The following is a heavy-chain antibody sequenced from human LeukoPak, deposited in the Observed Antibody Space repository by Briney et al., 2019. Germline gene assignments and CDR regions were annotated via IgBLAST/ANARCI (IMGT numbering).Heavy chain of an antibody. V-gene: IGHV3-23*01. Sequence: GGSLRLSCAASGFTFSSYAMSWVRQAPGKGPEWVSAITSSGGSTHYVDSVKGRFTISRGNSKNTLYLQVNSLRAEDTAVYYCAKRYYYDNSGLWDSWGQGTLVTVSS. CDR2: ITSSGGST. J-gene: IGHJ4*02. D-gene: IGHD3-22*01. CDR3: AKRYYYDNSGLWDS. CDR1: GFTFSSYA.